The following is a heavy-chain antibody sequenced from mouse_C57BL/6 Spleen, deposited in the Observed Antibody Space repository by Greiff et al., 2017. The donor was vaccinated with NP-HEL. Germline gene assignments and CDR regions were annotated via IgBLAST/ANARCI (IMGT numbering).Heavy chain of an antibody. D-gene: IGHD2-4*01. J-gene: IGHJ3*01. V-gene: IGHV5-17*01. CDR1: GFTFSDYG. Sequence: EVQVVESGGGLVKPGGSLKLSCAASGFTFSDYGMHWVRQAPEKGLEWVAYISSGSSTIYYADTVKGRFTISRDNAKNTLVLKRTSLESEDTAWDYCARPYDDDGAWFAYWGQGTLVTVSA. CDR3: ARPYDDDGAWFAY. CDR2: ISSGSSTI.